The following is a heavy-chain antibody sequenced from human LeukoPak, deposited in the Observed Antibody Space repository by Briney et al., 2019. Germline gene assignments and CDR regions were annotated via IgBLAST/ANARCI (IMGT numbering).Heavy chain of an antibody. V-gene: IGHV3-48*02. D-gene: IGHD3-10*01. CDR3: ARDDLRVSNYFDY. CDR1: GFTFGTYA. J-gene: IGHJ4*02. CDR2: ISTSSDTI. Sequence: PGGSLRLSFAASGFTFGTYAMNWVRQAPGKGLEWVSHISTSSDTIYYADSVKGRFTISRDNAKNSLYLQMNSLRDEDTAVYYCARDDLRVSNYFDYWGQGTLVTVSS.